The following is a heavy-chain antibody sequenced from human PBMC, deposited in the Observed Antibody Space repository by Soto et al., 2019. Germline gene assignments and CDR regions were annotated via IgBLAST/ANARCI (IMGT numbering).Heavy chain of an antibody. CDR3: ARTVPAAIRNYYYYGMDV. V-gene: IGHV3-74*01. J-gene: IGHJ6*02. Sequence: GGSLRLSCAASGFTFSSYWMHWVRQAPGKGLVWVSRINSDGSSTSYADSVKGRFTISRDNAKNTLYLQMNSLRAEDTAVYYCARTVPAAIRNYYYYGMDVWGQGTTVTVSS. D-gene: IGHD2-2*02. CDR2: INSDGSST. CDR1: GFTFSSYW.